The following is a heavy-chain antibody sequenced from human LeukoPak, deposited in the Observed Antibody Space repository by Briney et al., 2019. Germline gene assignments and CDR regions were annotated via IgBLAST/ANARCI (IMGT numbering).Heavy chain of an antibody. CDR1: GGSFSGYY. V-gene: IGHV4-34*01. D-gene: IGHD5-18*01. CDR2: INHSGST. CDR3: ARESFPRAMVY. Sequence: SETLSLTCAVYGGSFSGYYWSWIRQPPGKGLEWIGEINHSGSTNYNPSLKSRVTISVDTSKNQFSLKLSSVTAADTAVYYCARESFPRAMVYWGQGTLVTVSS. J-gene: IGHJ4*02.